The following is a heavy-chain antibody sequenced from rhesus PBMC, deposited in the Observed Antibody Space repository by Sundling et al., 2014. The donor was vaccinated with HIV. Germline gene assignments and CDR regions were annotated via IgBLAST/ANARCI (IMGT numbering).Heavy chain of an antibody. V-gene: IGHV3-103*01. CDR1: GFTFSTYA. Sequence: EVQLVESGGGLVQPGGSLRLSCAVSGFTFSTYAMSWVRQAPGKGLEWVSAINSGGGSTYYAGSVKGRFTISRDNSKNTLSLQMNSLRGDDTAVYHCAKEYYDSGYYTRNFDYWGQGVLVTVSS. CDR3: AKEYYDSGYYTRNFDY. CDR2: INSGGGST. J-gene: IGHJ4*01. D-gene: IGHD3-28*01.